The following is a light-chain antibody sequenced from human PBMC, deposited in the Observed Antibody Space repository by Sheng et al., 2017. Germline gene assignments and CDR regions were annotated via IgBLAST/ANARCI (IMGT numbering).Light chain of an antibody. CDR2: QAS. V-gene: IGKV1-5*03. CDR3: HQYSTYGT. J-gene: IGKJ1*01. Sequence: DIQMTQSPSTLSASVGDRVIITCRASQSISSWLAWYQQKPGKAPKLLIYQASSLASGVPSRFSGSESGTEFTLTISSLQPDDFATYYCHQYSTYGTFGQGTKVEIK. CDR1: QSISSW.